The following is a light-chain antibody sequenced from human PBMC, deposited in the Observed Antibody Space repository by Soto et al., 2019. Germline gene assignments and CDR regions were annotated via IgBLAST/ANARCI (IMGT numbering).Light chain of an antibody. CDR3: QSYDSSLSGVV. V-gene: IGLV1-40*01. Sequence: QAVVTQPPSVSGAPGQRVTISCTGSSSNIGAGYDVHWYQQLPGTAPKLLIYGNSNRPSGVPDRFSCSKSGTSASLAITGLQAEDEADYYCQSYDSSLSGVVFGGGTQLTVL. J-gene: IGLJ2*01. CDR1: SSNIGAGYD. CDR2: GNS.